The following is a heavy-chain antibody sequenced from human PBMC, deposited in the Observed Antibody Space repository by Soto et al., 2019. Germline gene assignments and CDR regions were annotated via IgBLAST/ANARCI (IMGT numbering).Heavy chain of an antibody. CDR1: GGSISSGGYY. CDR2: IYYSGST. V-gene: IGHV4-31*03. J-gene: IGHJ3*02. D-gene: IGHD3-22*01. Sequence: SETLSLTCTVSGGSISSGGYYWSWIRQHPGKGLEWIGYIYYSGSTYYDPSLKSRVTISVDTSKNQFSLKLSSVTAADTAVYYCARSYFDYYDSSGPMAFDIWGQGTMVTVSS. CDR3: ARSYFDYYDSSGPMAFDI.